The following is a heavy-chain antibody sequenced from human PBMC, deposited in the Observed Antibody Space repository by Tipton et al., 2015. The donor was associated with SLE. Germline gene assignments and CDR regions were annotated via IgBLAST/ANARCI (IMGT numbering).Heavy chain of an antibody. Sequence: TLSLTCTVSGDSITTYYWNWIRQPPGKGLEWIGRFPYSGSTDYKPSLKSRVTITIDMPKNQFSLKLSSVTAADTAVYYCAGIAVAGKGYWGQGTLVTVSS. V-gene: IGHV4-59*08. CDR3: AGIAVAGKGY. CDR2: FPYSGST. CDR1: GDSITTYY. J-gene: IGHJ4*02. D-gene: IGHD6-19*01.